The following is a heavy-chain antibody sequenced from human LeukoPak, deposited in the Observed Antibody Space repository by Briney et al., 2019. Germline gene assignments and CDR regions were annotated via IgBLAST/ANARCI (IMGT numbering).Heavy chain of an antibody. CDR1: GGTFSSYA. J-gene: IGHJ4*02. CDR3: ARGSDYYDSSGYCYPDY. D-gene: IGHD3-22*01. V-gene: IGHV1-69*04. CDR2: IIPILGIA. Sequence: SVKVSCKASGGTFSSYAISWVRQAPGQGLEWMGRIIPILGIANYAQKFQGRVTITADKSTSTAYMELSSLRSEDTAVYYCARGSDYYDSSGYCYPDYWGQGTLVTVSS.